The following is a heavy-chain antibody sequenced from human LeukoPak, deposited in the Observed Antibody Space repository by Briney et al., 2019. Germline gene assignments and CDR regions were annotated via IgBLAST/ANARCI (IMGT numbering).Heavy chain of an antibody. V-gene: IGHV1-69*05. Sequence: SVKVSCKASGGTFSSYAISWVRQAPGQGLEWMGGIIPIFGTANYAQKFQGRVTITTDESTSTAYMELSSLRSEDTAVYYCAKYLGDIRYGTFPFDYWGQGTLVTVSS. CDR3: AKYLGDIRYGTFPFDY. D-gene: IGHD2/OR15-2a*01. J-gene: IGHJ4*02. CDR2: IIPIFGTA. CDR1: GGTFSSYA.